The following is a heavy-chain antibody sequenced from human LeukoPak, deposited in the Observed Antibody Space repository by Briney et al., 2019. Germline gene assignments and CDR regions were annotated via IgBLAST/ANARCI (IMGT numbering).Heavy chain of an antibody. D-gene: IGHD6-13*01. V-gene: IGHV3-30*04. CDR3: ARDRDSSSWYYYYYGMDV. CDR2: ISYDGSNK. Sequence: GGSLRLSCAASGFTFSSYAMSWVRQAPGKGLEWVAVISYDGSNKYYADSVKGRFTISRDNSKNTLYLQMNSLRAEDTAVYYCARDRDSSSWYYYYYGMDVWGQGTTVTVSS. CDR1: GFTFSSYA. J-gene: IGHJ6*02.